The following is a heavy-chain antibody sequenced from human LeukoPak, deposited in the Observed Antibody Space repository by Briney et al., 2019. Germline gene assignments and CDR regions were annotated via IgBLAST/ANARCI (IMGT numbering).Heavy chain of an antibody. CDR3: ARDREASGLFDY. D-gene: IGHD1-26*01. CDR2: ISYDGSNK. Sequence: GGSLRLSCAASGLTFSSYAMHWVRQAPGKGLEWVAVISYDGSNKYYADSVKGRFTISRDNSKNTLYLQMNSLRAEDTAVYYCARDREASGLFDYWGQGTLVTVSS. V-gene: IGHV3-30-3*01. CDR1: GLTFSSYA. J-gene: IGHJ4*02.